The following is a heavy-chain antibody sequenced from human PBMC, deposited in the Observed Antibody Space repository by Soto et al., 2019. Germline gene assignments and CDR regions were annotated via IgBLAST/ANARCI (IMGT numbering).Heavy chain of an antibody. V-gene: IGHV4-39*01. CDR2: IYYSGST. CDR3: ASGYDSPPWFDP. J-gene: IGHJ5*02. Sequence: SETLSLTCTVSGGSISSSSYYWGWIRQPPGKGLEWIGSIYYSGSTYYNPSLKSRVTISVDTSKNQFSLKLSSVTAADTAVYYCASGYDSPPWFDPWGQGTLVTVSS. D-gene: IGHD5-12*01. CDR1: GGSISSSSYY.